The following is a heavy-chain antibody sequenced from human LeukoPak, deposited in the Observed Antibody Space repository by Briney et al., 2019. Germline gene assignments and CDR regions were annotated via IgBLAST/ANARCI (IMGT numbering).Heavy chain of an antibody. CDR3: ARAIKEVSYGYYYYYMDV. Sequence: KSSETLSLTCAVYGVSFSGYYWSWIRQPPGKGLEWIGEINHSGSTNYNPSLKSRVTISVDTSKNQFSLKLSSVTAADTAVYYCARAIKEVSYGYYYYYMDVWGKGTTVTVSS. D-gene: IGHD5-18*01. J-gene: IGHJ6*03. CDR1: GVSFSGYY. V-gene: IGHV4-34*01. CDR2: INHSGST.